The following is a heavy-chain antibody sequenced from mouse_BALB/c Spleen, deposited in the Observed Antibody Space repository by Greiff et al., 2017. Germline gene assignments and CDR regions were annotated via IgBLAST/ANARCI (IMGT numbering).Heavy chain of an antibody. Sequence: EVQLVESGGGLVQPGGSMKLSCVASGFTFSNYWMNWVRQSPEKGLEWVAEIRLKSNNYATHYAESVKGRFTISRDDSKSSVYLQMNNLRAEDTGIYYCTRDRYGGRYFDVWGAGTTVTVSS. V-gene: IGHV6-6*02. CDR3: TRDRYGGRYFDV. J-gene: IGHJ1*01. CDR1: GFTFSNYW. D-gene: IGHD2-14*01. CDR2: IRLKSNNYAT.